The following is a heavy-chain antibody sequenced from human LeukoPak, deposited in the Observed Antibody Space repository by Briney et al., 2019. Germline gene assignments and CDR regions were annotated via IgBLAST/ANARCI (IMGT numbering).Heavy chain of an antibody. J-gene: IGHJ5*02. D-gene: IGHD6-19*01. Sequence: GGSLRLPCAASGFTFSSYAMSWVRQAPGKGLEWVSGISGSGGSTYHADSVKGRFTISRDNSKKTLYLQMNSLRAEDTAVYYCAKGMDSGWYPYNWFDPWGQGTLVTVSS. CDR1: GFTFSSYA. CDR3: AKGMDSGWYPYNWFDP. CDR2: ISGSGGST. V-gene: IGHV3-23*01.